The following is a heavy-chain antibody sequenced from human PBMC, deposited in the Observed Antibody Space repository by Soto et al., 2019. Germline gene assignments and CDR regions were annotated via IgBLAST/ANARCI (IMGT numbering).Heavy chain of an antibody. Sequence: GGSLRLSCAASGFTFSSYGLHWVRQAPGKGLEWVAVISYDGTVKYYADSVEGRFTISRDNSKNTLYLQMNSLRAEDTAVFYCAKDRYCSGASCYGDFDYWGQGTLVTVSS. CDR3: AKDRYCSGASCYGDFDY. D-gene: IGHD2-15*01. CDR1: GFTFSSYG. CDR2: ISYDGTVK. V-gene: IGHV3-30*18. J-gene: IGHJ4*02.